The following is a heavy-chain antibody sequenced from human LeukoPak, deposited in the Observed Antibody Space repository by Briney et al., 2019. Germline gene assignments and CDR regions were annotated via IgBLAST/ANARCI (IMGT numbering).Heavy chain of an antibody. V-gene: IGHV1-2*02. Sequence: ASVKVSCKASGYTFTGYYMHWVRQAPGQGLEWMGWINPNSGGTNYAQKFQGRVTMTRDTSISTAYMELSRLRSDDTAVYYCARESSGSPNFDYWGQGTLVTVSS. D-gene: IGHD1-26*01. J-gene: IGHJ4*02. CDR1: GYTFTGYY. CDR2: INPNSGGT. CDR3: ARESSGSPNFDY.